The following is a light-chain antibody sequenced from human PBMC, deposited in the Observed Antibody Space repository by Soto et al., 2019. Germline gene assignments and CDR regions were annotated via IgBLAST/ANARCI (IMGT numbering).Light chain of an antibody. Sequence: QSALTQPASVSGSPGQSITISCTGTSSDVGSYNLVSWYQHHPGKAPKLMIFEVSKRPSGVSNRFSGSKSGNTASLTISGLQAEDEAEYYCCSYAGTYVFGTGTSSPS. V-gene: IGLV2-23*02. CDR2: EVS. CDR3: CSYAGTYV. CDR1: SSDVGSYNL. J-gene: IGLJ1*01.